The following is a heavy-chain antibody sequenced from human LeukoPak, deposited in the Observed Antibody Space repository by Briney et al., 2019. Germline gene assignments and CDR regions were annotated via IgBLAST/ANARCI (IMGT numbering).Heavy chain of an antibody. CDR3: ARAPEALYCSGGSCYSAFDAFDI. V-gene: IGHV1-46*01. J-gene: IGHJ3*02. CDR1: GYTFTSYY. D-gene: IGHD2-15*01. CDR2: INPSGGST. Sequence: ASVKVSCKASGYTFTSYYMHWVRQAPGQGLEWMGIINPSGGSTSYAQKFQGRVTMTRDTSTSTVYMELSSLRSEDTAVYYCARAPEALYCSGGSCYSAFDAFDIWGQGTMVTVSS.